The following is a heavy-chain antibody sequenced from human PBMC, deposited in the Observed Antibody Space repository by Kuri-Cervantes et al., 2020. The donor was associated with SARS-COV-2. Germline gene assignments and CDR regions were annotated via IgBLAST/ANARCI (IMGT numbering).Heavy chain of an antibody. CDR1: GFTFSSYS. CDR3: TRYDFWSGYYGYMDV. V-gene: IGHV3-49*04. CDR2: IRSKAYGGTT. D-gene: IGHD3-3*01. Sequence: GGSLRLSCAASGFTFSSYSMNWVRQAPGKGLEWVGFIRSKAYGGTTEYAASVKGRFTISRDDSKSIAYLQMNSLKTEDTAVYYCTRYDFWSGYYGYMDVWGKGTTVTVSS. J-gene: IGHJ6*03.